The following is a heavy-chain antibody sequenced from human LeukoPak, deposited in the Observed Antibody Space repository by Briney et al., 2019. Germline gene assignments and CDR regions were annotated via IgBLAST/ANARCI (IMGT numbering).Heavy chain of an antibody. CDR1: GFTFSSYW. D-gene: IGHD2-15*01. CDR3: ARVRLSCSGGSCYGRAFDI. CDR2: IKQDGSEK. Sequence: GGSLRLSCAASGFTFSSYWMSWVRQAPGKGLEWVANIKQDGSEKYYVDSVKGRFTISRDNSKNTLYLQMNSLRAEDTAVYYCARVRLSCSGGSCYGRAFDIWGQGTMVTVSS. J-gene: IGHJ3*02. V-gene: IGHV3-7*01.